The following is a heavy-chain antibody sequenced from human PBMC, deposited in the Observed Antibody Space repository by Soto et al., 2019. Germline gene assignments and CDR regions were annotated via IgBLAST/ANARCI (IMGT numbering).Heavy chain of an antibody. CDR1: GFTFSDSA. Sequence: EVQLVESGGGLVQPGGSLKVSCAASGFTFSDSAMHWVRQASDKGLEWVGRIRGKTNSYATTYAASLKGRFTISRDDSKSTTYLQMNSLKAEDTAVYYCTSAAVASYWGQGTLVTVSS. CDR2: IRGKTNSYAT. CDR3: TSAAVASY. V-gene: IGHV3-73*02. J-gene: IGHJ4*02. D-gene: IGHD6-19*01.